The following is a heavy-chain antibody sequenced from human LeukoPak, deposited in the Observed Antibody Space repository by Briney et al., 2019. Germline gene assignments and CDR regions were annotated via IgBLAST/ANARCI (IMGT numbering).Heavy chain of an antibody. V-gene: IGHV3-53*01. D-gene: IGHD1-1*01. Sequence: PGGSLRVSCAASGFSVSTNYMSWVRQAPGKRPEWGSVVYRDGTTYYADSVKGRFTFSRDNSKNTLNLQMSNLRAEDTAVYYCARSVQLDPWGAFDIWGQGTMVTVSS. CDR2: VYRDGTT. CDR1: GFSVSTNY. CDR3: ARSVQLDPWGAFDI. J-gene: IGHJ3*02.